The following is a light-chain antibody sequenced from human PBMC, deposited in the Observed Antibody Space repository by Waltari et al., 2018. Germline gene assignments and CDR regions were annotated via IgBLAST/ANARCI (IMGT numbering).Light chain of an antibody. CDR2: AAS. CDR3: QQLT. V-gene: IGKV1-39*01. Sequence: DIQMTQSPSSLSASVGDRVTITCRASQSISSYLNWYQQKPGKAPKLLIYAASSLQSGVPSRFSGSGSGTDFTLTISSLQPEDFATYYCQQLTFGGGTKVEIK. CDR1: QSISSY. J-gene: IGKJ4*01.